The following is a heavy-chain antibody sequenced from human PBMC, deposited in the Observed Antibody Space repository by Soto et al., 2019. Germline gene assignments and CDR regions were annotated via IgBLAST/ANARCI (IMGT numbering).Heavy chain of an antibody. CDR2: ISAYNGNT. V-gene: IGHV1-18*01. Sequence: ASVKVSCKASGYTFTSYGISWVRQAPGQGLEWMGWISAYNGNTNYAQKLQGRVTMTTDTSTSTAYMELRSLRSDDTAVYYCARDRTYYDILPRSFDYWGQGTLVTVSS. D-gene: IGHD3-9*01. CDR3: ARDRTYYDILPRSFDY. J-gene: IGHJ4*02. CDR1: GYTFTSYG.